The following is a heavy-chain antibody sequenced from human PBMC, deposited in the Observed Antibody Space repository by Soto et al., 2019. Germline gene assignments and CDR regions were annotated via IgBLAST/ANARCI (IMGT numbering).Heavy chain of an antibody. CDR1: GYSFTSYW. CDR3: ARHASITMIVVVPDAYYYYGMDV. CDR2: IDPSDSYT. J-gene: IGHJ6*02. Sequence: GESLKISCKGSGYSFTSYWISWVRQMPGKGLEWMGRIDPSDSYTDYSPSFQGHVTISADKSISTAYLQWSSLKASDTAMYYCARHASITMIVVVPDAYYYYGMDVWGQGTRSPSP. D-gene: IGHD3-22*01. V-gene: IGHV5-10-1*01.